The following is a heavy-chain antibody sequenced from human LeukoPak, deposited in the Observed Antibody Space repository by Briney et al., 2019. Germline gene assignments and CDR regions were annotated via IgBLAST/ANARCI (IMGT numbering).Heavy chain of an antibody. Sequence: GGSLGLSCAASGFAFNTYSMNWVRQAPGKGLEWVSSISSSTTTIYYADSVRGRFTISRDNAKNSLFLQMNSLRDEDTAVYYCARTYYFDSSGYYWPEFDYWGQGTLVTVSS. J-gene: IGHJ4*02. D-gene: IGHD3-22*01. CDR3: ARTYYFDSSGYYWPEFDY. CDR2: ISSSTTTI. V-gene: IGHV3-48*02. CDR1: GFAFNTYS.